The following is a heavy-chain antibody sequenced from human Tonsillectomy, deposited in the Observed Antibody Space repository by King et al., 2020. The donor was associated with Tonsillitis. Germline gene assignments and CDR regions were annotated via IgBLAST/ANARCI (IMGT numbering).Heavy chain of an antibody. CDR2: IYSGGST. V-gene: IGHV3-66*01. CDR3: ARDSPLEGVYAMGVRGAFDI. D-gene: IGHD2-8*01. CDR1: GFTVSSNY. J-gene: IGHJ3*02. Sequence: VQLVESGGGSVQPGGSLRLSCAASGFTVSSNYMSWVRQAPGKGLEWVSVIYSGGSTYYADSVKGRFTISRDNSKNTLYLQMNSLRAEDTAVYYCARDSPLEGVYAMGVRGAFDIWGQGTMVTVSS.